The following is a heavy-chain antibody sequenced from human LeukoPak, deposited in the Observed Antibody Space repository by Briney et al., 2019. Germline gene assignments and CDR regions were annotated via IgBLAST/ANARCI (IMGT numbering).Heavy chain of an antibody. CDR2: IYHSGST. CDR3: ARDHSGSSWDFDY. V-gene: IGHV4-38-2*02. Sequence: SETLSLTCAVSGYSISSGYYWGWIRQPPGKGLEWIGSIYHSGSTYYNPSLKSPVTISVDTSKNQFSLKLSSVTAADTAVYYCARDHSGSSWDFDYWGQGTLVTVSS. CDR1: GYSISSGYY. D-gene: IGHD1-26*01. J-gene: IGHJ4*02.